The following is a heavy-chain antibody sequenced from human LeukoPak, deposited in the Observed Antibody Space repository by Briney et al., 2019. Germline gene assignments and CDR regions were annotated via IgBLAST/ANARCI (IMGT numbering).Heavy chain of an antibody. CDR3: ARGLRGVGATIPYYFDY. J-gene: IGHJ4*02. V-gene: IGHV4-30-2*01. Sequence: SQTLSLTCAVSGGSISSGGYSWSWIRQPPGKGLEWIGYIYHSGSTYYNPSLKSRVTISVDRSKNQFSLKLSSVTAADTAVYYCARGLRGVGATIPYYFDYWGQGTLVTVSS. CDR1: GGSISSGGYS. CDR2: IYHSGST. D-gene: IGHD1-26*01.